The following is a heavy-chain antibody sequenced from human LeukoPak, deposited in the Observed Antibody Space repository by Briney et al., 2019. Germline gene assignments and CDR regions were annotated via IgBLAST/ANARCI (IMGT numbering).Heavy chain of an antibody. Sequence: GESLQISCKGSGYSFTSYWIGWVRQMPGKGLEWMGINYPGDSDTRYSPSFQGQVTISADKSISTAYLQWSSLKASDTAMYYCAIPYGIEGPFLNYYYGMDVWGQGTTVTVSS. J-gene: IGHJ6*02. CDR1: GYSFTSYW. V-gene: IGHV5-51*01. D-gene: IGHD1-14*01. CDR2: NYPGDSDT. CDR3: AIPYGIEGPFLNYYYGMDV.